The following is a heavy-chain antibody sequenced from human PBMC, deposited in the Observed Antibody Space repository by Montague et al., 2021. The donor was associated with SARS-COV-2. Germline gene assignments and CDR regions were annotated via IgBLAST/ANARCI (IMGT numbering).Heavy chain of an antibody. CDR3: ASERAYDYGSGTYPGGFDI. CDR1: GGSISSGSYY. CDR2: IYTTGRT. D-gene: IGHD3-10*01. J-gene: IGHJ3*02. V-gene: IGHV4-61*02. Sequence: TLSLTCTVSGGSISSGSYYWSWIRQPAGKGLEWIGRIYTTGRTNYNPSLKSRVTISVDTSKNQFSLKLSSATAADTAAYYCASERAYDYGSGTYPGGFDIWGQGTMVTVSS.